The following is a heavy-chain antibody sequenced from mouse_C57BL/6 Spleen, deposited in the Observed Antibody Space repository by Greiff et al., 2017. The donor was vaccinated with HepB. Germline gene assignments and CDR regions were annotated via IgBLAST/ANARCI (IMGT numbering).Heavy chain of an antibody. CDR1: GFTFSSYA. D-gene: IGHD1-1*01. Sequence: EVKLVESGEGLVKPGGSLKLSCAASGFTFSSYAMSWVRQTPEKRLEWVAYISSGGDYIYYADTVKGRFTISRDNARNTLYLQMSSLKSEDTAMYYCTRDRDYGSSSWFAYWGQGTLVTVAA. CDR2: ISSGGDYI. V-gene: IGHV5-9-1*02. CDR3: TRDRDYGSSSWFAY. J-gene: IGHJ3*01.